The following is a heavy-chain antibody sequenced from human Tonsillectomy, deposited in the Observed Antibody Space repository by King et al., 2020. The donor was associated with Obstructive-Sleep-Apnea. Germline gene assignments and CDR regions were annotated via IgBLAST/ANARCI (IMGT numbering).Heavy chain of an antibody. J-gene: IGHJ4*02. V-gene: IGHV3-21*01. CDR3: ARDLWSGELLSNYYFDY. CDR1: GFTFSTYS. Sequence: VQLVESGGGLVKPVGSLRLSCAASGFTFSTYSMNWVRQAPGKGLEWVSSISSSSSYIHYADSVKGRFTISRDNAKNSLYLQMNSLRAEDTAVYFCARDLWSGELLSNYYFDYWGQGTLVTVSS. CDR2: ISSSSSYI. D-gene: IGHD3-10*01.